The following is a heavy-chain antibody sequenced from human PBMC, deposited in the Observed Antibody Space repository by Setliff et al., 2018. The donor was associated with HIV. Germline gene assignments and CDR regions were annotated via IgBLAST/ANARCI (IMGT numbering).Heavy chain of an antibody. J-gene: IGHJ3*02. V-gene: IGHV4-61*01. CDR1: GGSVSSGSYY. CDR2: IYYSGST. Sequence: NPSETLSLTCTVSGGSVSSGSYYWSWIRQPPGKGLEWIGYIYYSGSTKHNPSLKSRVTISLDTSKNQFSLKLTSVTAADTAVYYCARGGDHQGDWGAFDIWGQGTMVTVSS. D-gene: IGHD3-16*01. CDR3: ARGGDHQGDWGAFDI.